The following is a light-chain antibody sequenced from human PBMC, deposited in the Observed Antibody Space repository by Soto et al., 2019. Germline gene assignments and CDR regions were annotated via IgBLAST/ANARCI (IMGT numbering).Light chain of an antibody. CDR2: GAS. CDR3: QQRSNWPIIT. J-gene: IGKJ5*01. Sequence: EIVMTQSPATLSLSPVERATLSCRASQTIDNTLAWYQRKPGQAPRLLIYGASSRATGIPDRFSGSGSGTDFTLTISSLEPEDFAVYYCQQRSNWPIITFGQGTRLEI. CDR1: QTIDNT. V-gene: IGKV3-11*01.